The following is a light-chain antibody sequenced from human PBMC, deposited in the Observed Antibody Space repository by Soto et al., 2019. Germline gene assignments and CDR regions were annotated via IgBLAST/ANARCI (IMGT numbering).Light chain of an antibody. CDR3: QQYNSYPRT. V-gene: IGKV1-5*03. CDR2: KAS. CDR1: QSISSW. J-gene: IGKJ1*01. Sequence: DIQMTQCPSTLSASVGDRVTITCRASQSISSWLAWYQQKPGKAPKLLIYKASSLESGVPSRFSGSGSGTEFTLTIIRLQPDDFGTYYCQQYNSYPRTFGQGTKEEIK.